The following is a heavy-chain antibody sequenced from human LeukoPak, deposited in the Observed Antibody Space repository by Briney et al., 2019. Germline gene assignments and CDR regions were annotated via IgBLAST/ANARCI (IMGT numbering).Heavy chain of an antibody. CDR3: VKNSHMGTSAWGY. CDR2: ISTSSSYI. J-gene: IGHJ4*02. D-gene: IGHD6-19*01. Sequence: PGGSLRLSCAASGFTFSSYTMNWVRQAPGKGLEWVSSISTSSSYINYADSVKGRFTISRDNAKNLLYLQMNSLRGEDTAVYYCVKNSHMGTSAWGYWGRGTLVTVSS. V-gene: IGHV3-21*04. CDR1: GFTFSSYT.